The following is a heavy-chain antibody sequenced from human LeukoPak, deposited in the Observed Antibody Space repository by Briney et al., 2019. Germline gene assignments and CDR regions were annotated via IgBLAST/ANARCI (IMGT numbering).Heavy chain of an antibody. D-gene: IGHD2-2*01. V-gene: IGHV4-39*01. CDR2: IYYSGST. J-gene: IGHJ6*03. CDR3: ARHGCTTTSCRLYYYYYYYMDV. CDR1: GGSIRSSTYY. Sequence: PSETLSLTCTVSGGSIRSSTYYWGWIRQPPGKGLEWIGRIYYSGSTYYNPSLKSRVTITVDTSKNPFSLKLSSVTAADTAIYYCARHGCTTTSCRLYYYYYYYMDVWGKGTTVTISS.